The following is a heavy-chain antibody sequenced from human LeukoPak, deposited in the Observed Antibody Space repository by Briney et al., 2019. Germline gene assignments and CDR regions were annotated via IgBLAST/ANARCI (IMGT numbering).Heavy chain of an antibody. J-gene: IGHJ6*04. CDR1: GFTFSSYG. CDR3: ARELIVVVPGARGGYYYHGMDV. Sequence: GGSLRLSCAASGFTFSSYGMHWVRQAPDKGLEWVAVIWYDGSNKYYGDSVKGRFTISRDNSKNTLYLQMNSLRAEDTAVYYCARELIVVVPGARGGYYYHGMDVWGKGTTVTVSS. D-gene: IGHD2-2*01. CDR2: IWYDGSNK. V-gene: IGHV3-33*01.